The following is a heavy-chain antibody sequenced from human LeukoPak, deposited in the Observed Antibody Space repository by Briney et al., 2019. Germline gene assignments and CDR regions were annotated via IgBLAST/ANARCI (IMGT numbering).Heavy chain of an antibody. CDR2: IYHSGST. CDR1: GGSISSGSYY. Sequence: PPETLSLTCTVSGGSISSGSYYWSWIRQPPGKGLEWIGDIYHSGSTYYNPSLKSRVTISVDRSKNQFSLKLSSVTAADTAVYYCARAEYYYDSSGYSGPHYFDYWGQGTLVTVSS. V-gene: IGHV4-30-2*01. CDR3: ARAEYYYDSSGYSGPHYFDY. J-gene: IGHJ4*02. D-gene: IGHD3-22*01.